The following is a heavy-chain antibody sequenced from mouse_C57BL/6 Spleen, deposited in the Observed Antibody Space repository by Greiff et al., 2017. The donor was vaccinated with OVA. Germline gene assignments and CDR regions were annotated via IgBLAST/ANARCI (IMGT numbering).Heavy chain of an antibody. CDR1: GYTFTSYG. CDR2: IYPRSGNT. D-gene: IGHD3-1*01. Sequence: QVQLKESGAELARPGASVKLSCKASGYTFTSYGISWVKQRTGQGLEWIGEIYPRSGNTYYNEKFKGKATLTADKSSSTAYMELRSLTSEDSAVYFCARGEGTYWYFDVWGTGTTVTVSS. J-gene: IGHJ1*03. CDR3: ARGEGTYWYFDV. V-gene: IGHV1-81*01.